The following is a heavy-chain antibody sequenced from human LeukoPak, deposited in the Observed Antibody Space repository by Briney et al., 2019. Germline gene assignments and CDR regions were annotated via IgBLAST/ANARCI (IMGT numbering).Heavy chain of an antibody. CDR1: GGSISTSSYF. CDR2: IYYSGIT. CDR3: ARPLDTTFFNAFDI. V-gene: IGHV4-39*01. Sequence: SESLSLTCTVSGGSISTSSYFWGWIRQPPGKGLEWIGSIYYSGITFYNPSLKSRLTISVDTSKNQFSLKLTSVTAADTAVYYCARPLDTTFFNAFDIWGQGTMVTVSS. D-gene: IGHD2/OR15-2a*01. J-gene: IGHJ3*02.